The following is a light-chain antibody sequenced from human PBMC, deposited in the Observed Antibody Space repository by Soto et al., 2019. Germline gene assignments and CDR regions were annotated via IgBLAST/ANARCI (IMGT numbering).Light chain of an antibody. V-gene: IGLV2-23*01. Sequence: QPVLTQPASVSGSPGQSITISCTGTSSDVGSYNLVSWYQVHPDKAPKLIIYEGNKRPSGVSDRFSGSKSGDTASLTISGLQTEDEGDYYCCSYAGRDTPVIFGGGTKLTVL. CDR3: CSYAGRDTPVI. J-gene: IGLJ2*01. CDR1: SSDVGSYNL. CDR2: EGN.